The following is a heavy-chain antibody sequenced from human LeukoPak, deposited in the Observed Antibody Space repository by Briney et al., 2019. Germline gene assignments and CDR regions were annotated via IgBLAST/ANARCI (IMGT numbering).Heavy chain of an antibody. CDR1: GGTFSSYA. D-gene: IGHD2-2*01. CDR2: IIPIFGTA. CDR3: ATSIVVVPAASFDY. Sequence: SVKVSCKASGGTFSSYAISWVRQAPGQGLEWLGGIIPIFGTANYAQKFQGRVTITTDESTSTAYMELSSLRSEDTAVYYCATSIVVVPAASFDYWGQGTLVTVSS. V-gene: IGHV1-69*05. J-gene: IGHJ4*02.